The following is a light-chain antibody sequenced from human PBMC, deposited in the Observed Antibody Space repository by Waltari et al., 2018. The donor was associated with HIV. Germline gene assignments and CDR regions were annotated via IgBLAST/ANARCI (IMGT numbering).Light chain of an antibody. CDR3: ATWDDSLNCVV. CDR1: SSNIGSNT. Sequence: QSVLTQPPSASGTPGQRVTISCSGSSSNIGSNTVNWYQHLPGTAPKVLIYSNNQRPSECPDRFAGSKSGTSVSLAISGLQSEDEADYYCATWDDSLNCVVFGGGTKLTV. V-gene: IGLV1-44*01. J-gene: IGLJ2*01. CDR2: SNN.